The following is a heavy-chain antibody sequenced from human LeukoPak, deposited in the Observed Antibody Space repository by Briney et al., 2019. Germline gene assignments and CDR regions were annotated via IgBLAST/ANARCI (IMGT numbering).Heavy chain of an antibody. D-gene: IGHD2-15*01. CDR1: GGSVSSGGYY. V-gene: IGHV4-30-2*01. Sequence: SETLSLTCTVSGGSVSSGGYYWSWIRQHPGKGLEWIGYIYHSGSTYYNPSLKSRVTISVDRSKNQFSLKLSSVTAEDTAVYYCARDVLGYCSGGSCYSGYFDYWGQGTLVTVSS. CDR2: IYHSGST. J-gene: IGHJ4*02. CDR3: ARDVLGYCSGGSCYSGYFDY.